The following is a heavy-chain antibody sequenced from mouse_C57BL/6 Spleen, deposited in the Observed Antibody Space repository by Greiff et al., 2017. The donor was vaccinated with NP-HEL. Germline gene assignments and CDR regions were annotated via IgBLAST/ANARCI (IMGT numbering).Heavy chain of an antibody. CDR3: ARDQGSFDY. J-gene: IGHJ2*01. V-gene: IGHV5-16*01. CDR1: GFTFSDYY. Sequence: EVNVVESEGGLVQPGSSMKLSCTASGFTFSDYYMAWVRQVPEKGLEWVANINYDGSSTYYLDSLKSRFIISRDNAKNILYLQMSSLKSEDTATYYCARDQGSFDYWGKGTTLTVSS. CDR2: INYDGSST. D-gene: IGHD1-1*01.